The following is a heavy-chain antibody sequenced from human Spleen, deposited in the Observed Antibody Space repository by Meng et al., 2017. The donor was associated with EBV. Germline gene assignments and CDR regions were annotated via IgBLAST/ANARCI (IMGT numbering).Heavy chain of an antibody. CDR1: CRTISSDDYY. D-gene: IGHD3-10*01. CDR3: ARSQISILRADMYYFGH. J-gene: IGHJ4*02. Sequence: VQRGVSAARLLQPPPCLAIPSGASCRTISSDDYYWSRSHQSPWKRQHWRRYIYYTGDTFYNPSLKSRVSISGETSKNQFTLKLSSVTNADTAVYYCARSQISILRADMYYFGHWGQGTLVTVSS. V-gene: IGHV4-30-4*01. CDR2: IYYTGDT.